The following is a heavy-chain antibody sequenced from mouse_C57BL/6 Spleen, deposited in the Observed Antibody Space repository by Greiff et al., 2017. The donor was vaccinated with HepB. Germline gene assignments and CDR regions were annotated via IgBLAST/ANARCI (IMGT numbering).Heavy chain of an antibody. CDR2: IDPSDSYT. V-gene: IGHV1-69*01. Sequence: QVQLKQPGAELVMPGASVKLSCKASGYTFTSYWMHWVKQRPGQGLEWIGEIDPSDSYTNYNQKFKGKSTLTVDKSSSTAYMQLSSLTSEDSAVYYCARKGLDYGSSYDFDYWGQGTTLTVSS. D-gene: IGHD1-1*01. CDR3: ARKGLDYGSSYDFDY. J-gene: IGHJ2*01. CDR1: GYTFTSYW.